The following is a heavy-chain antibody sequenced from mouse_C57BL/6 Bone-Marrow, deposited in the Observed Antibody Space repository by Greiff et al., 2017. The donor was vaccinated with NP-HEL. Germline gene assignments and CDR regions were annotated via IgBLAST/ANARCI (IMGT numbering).Heavy chain of an antibody. Sequence: EVKLVESGGGLVKPGGSLKLSCAASGFTFSSYAMSWVRQTPEKRLEWVATISDGGSYTYYPDNVKGRFTISRDNAKNNRYLQMSHLKSEDTAMYYCARSTMITTDLYYAMDYWGQGTSVTVSS. J-gene: IGHJ4*01. CDR1: GFTFSSYA. V-gene: IGHV5-4*03. D-gene: IGHD2-4*01. CDR3: ARSTMITTDLYYAMDY. CDR2: ISDGGSYT.